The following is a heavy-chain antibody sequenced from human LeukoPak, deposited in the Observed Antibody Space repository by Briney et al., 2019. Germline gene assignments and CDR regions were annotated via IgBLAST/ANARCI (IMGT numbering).Heavy chain of an antibody. D-gene: IGHD3-9*01. V-gene: IGHV3-53*01. J-gene: IGHJ4*02. CDR2: VYSGGST. Sequence: GGSLRLSCAASGFTVSNNYMSWVRQAPGKGLEWVSVVYSGGSTYYADSVKGRFTISRDNSKNTLYLQMNSLRAEDTAVYYCAREGLTGTDSHWGQGTLVTVSS. CDR3: AREGLTGTDSH. CDR1: GFTVSNNY.